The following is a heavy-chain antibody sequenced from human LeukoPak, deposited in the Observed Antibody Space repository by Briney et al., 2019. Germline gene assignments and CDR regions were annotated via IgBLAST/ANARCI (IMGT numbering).Heavy chain of an antibody. CDR3: ARDLGYCSGGSCSPGY. V-gene: IGHV1-2*02. Sequence: ASVKVSCKASGYTFTGYYMHWVRQAPGQGLEWMGWINPNSGGTNYAQKFQGRVTMTRDTSISTAYMELSRLRSDDTAVYYCARDLGYCSGGSCSPGYWGQGTLVTVSS. CDR2: INPNSGGT. CDR1: GYTFTGYY. D-gene: IGHD2-15*01. J-gene: IGHJ4*02.